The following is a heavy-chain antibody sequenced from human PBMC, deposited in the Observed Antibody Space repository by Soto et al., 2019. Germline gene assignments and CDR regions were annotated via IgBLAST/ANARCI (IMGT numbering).Heavy chain of an antibody. CDR2: INHSGST. Sequence: SETLSLTCAVYGGSFSGYYGSWIRQPPGKGLEWIGEINHSGSTNYNPSLKSRVTISVDTSKNQFSLKLSSVTAADTAVYYCARGEGYSSGLIDYWGQGTLVTVSS. D-gene: IGHD5-18*01. J-gene: IGHJ4*02. CDR1: GGSFSGYY. CDR3: ARGEGYSSGLIDY. V-gene: IGHV4-34*01.